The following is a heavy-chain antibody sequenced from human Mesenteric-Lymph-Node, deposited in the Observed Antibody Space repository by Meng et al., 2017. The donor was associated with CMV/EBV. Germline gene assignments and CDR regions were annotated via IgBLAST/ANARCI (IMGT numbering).Heavy chain of an antibody. CDR1: GFSFSTYG. CDR3: ASYSNYHGGYYYYGMDV. V-gene: IGHV3-30*02. CDR2: IRSDGGKT. D-gene: IGHD4-11*01. Sequence: GESLKISCAASGFSFSTYGMHWVRQAPGKGLEWVAYIRSDGGKTVYADSVKGRFTISRDNSKNTLYLQMNSLRAEDTAVYYCASYSNYHGGYYYYGMDVWGQGTTVTVSS. J-gene: IGHJ6*02.